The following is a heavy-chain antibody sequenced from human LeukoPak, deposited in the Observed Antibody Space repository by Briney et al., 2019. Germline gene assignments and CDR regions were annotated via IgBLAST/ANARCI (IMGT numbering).Heavy chain of an antibody. Sequence: AGGSLRLSCAASGFTVSINYMSWVRQAPGKGLEWVSVISSGGSTYYADSVKGRFTISRENAKNSLYLQMNSLRAGDTAVYYCARDRSGAFDIWGQGTMVTVSS. CDR3: ARDRSGAFDI. V-gene: IGHV3-53*01. J-gene: IGHJ3*02. D-gene: IGHD3-3*01. CDR2: ISSGGST. CDR1: GFTVSINY.